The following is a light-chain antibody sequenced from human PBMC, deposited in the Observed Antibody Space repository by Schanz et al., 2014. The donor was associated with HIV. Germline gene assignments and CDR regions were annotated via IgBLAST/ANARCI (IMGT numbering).Light chain of an antibody. J-gene: IGKJ2*01. Sequence: EAVLTQSPATLSVYPGERVTLSCRTTQIISTSLAWYQQRPGQPPRLLVYGASSRAAGIPDRFSGSGSGTDFTLTISRLAPEDFAVYYCQQYGSSPPRYTFGQGTKVEI. CDR2: GAS. CDR3: QQYGSSPPRYT. CDR1: QIISTS. V-gene: IGKV3-20*01.